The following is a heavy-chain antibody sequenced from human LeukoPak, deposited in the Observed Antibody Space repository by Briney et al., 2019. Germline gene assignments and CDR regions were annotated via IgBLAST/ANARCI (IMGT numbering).Heavy chain of an antibody. D-gene: IGHD1-1*01. J-gene: IGHJ4*02. Sequence: PSETLSLTCVVYGGSFSGYYWSWIRQPPGKGLEWIGEINHSGSTNYNPSLKSRVTISVDTSKNQFSLELNSVTAADTAVYYCASGPEGTDYWGQGTLVTVSS. V-gene: IGHV4-34*01. CDR3: ASGPEGTDY. CDR1: GGSFSGYY. CDR2: INHSGST.